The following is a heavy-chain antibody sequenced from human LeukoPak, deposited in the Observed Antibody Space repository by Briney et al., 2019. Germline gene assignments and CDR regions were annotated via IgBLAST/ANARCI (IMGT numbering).Heavy chain of an antibody. V-gene: IGHV1-18*01. CDR1: GYTFTSYG. Sequence: ASVKVSCKASGYTFTSYGISWVRQAPGQGLEWMGWISAYNGNTNCAQKLQGRVTMTTDTSTSTAYMELRSLRSDDTAVYYCARDERWFGELWAFDYWGQGTLVTVSS. J-gene: IGHJ4*02. CDR3: ARDERWFGELWAFDY. CDR2: ISAYNGNT. D-gene: IGHD3-10*01.